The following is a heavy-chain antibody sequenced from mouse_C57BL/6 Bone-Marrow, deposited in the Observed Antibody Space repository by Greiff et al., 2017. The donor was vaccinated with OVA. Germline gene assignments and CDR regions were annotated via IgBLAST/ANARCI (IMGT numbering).Heavy chain of an antibody. J-gene: IGHJ2*01. Sequence: EVKLEESGAELVKPGASVKLSCTASGFNIKDYYMHWVKQRTEQGLEWIGRIDPEDGETKYAPKFQGKATITADTSSNSAYLQLSSLAAEDTADYDCARGGYGYFDYWGQGTTLTVSS. CDR1: GFNIKDYY. V-gene: IGHV14-2*01. CDR2: IDPEDGET. CDR3: ARGGYGYFDY. D-gene: IGHD2-2*01.